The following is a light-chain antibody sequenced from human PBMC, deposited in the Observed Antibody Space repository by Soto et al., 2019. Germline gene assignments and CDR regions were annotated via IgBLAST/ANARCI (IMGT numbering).Light chain of an antibody. J-gene: IGKJ5*01. CDR2: GSS. CDR3: QQYTNGPPIT. Sequence: EILLTQSPATLPVSPGERATLSCRASQSVGSNLAWFQQKPGQAPRLLIYGSSTRATGVPARFSGSGSGADFTLTISNLQSEDFAVYYCQQYTNGPPITFGQGTRLE. V-gene: IGKV3-15*01. CDR1: QSVGSN.